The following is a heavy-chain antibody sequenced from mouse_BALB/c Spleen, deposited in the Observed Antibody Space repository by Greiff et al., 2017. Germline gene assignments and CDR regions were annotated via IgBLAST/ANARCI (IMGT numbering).Heavy chain of an antibody. CDR2: ISNGGGST. CDR1: GFTFSSYT. D-gene: IGHD2-3*01. CDR3: ARRDGY. J-gene: IGHJ4*01. Sequence: EVQGVESGGGLVQPGGSLKLSCAASGFTFSSYTMSWVRQTPEKRLEWVAYISNGGGSTYYPDTVKGRFTISRDNAKNTLYLQMSSLKSEDTAMYYCARRDGYWGQGTSVTVSS. V-gene: IGHV5-12-2*01.